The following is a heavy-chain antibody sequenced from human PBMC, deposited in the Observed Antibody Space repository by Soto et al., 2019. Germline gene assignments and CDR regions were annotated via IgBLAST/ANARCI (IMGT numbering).Heavy chain of an antibody. CDR1: GFTFSSYA. J-gene: IGHJ6*02. Sequence: RRLSCAASGFTFSSYAMSWVRQAPGKGLEWVSAISGSGGSTYYADSVKGRFTISRDNSKNTLYLQMNSLRAEDTAVYYCAKVVVPAALYYYYGMDVWGQGTTVTVSS. D-gene: IGHD2-2*01. V-gene: IGHV3-23*01. CDR3: AKVVVPAALYYYYGMDV. CDR2: ISGSGGST.